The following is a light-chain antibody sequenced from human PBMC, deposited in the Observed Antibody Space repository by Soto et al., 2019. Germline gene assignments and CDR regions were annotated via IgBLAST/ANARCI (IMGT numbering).Light chain of an antibody. V-gene: IGKV3-20*01. J-gene: IGKJ1*01. CDR1: QSVSSN. CDR3: QQYGRSPTT. CDR2: GAS. Sequence: EIVIAQSPATLSVSPGERATPSCRASQSVSSNLAWYQQKPGQAPRLLIYGASSRATGIPDRFSGSGSGTDFTLTISRLEPEDFAVYYCQQYGRSPTTFGQGTKVDIK.